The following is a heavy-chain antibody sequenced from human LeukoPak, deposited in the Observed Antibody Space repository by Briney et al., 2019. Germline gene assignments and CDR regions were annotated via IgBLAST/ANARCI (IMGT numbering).Heavy chain of an antibody. CDR2: ISGSGGST. CDR3: AKDLVAFVVVVATTPRGY. Sequence: PGGSLRLSCAASGFTFSSYGMSWVRQAPGKGLECVSAISGSGGSTYYADSVRGRFTISRDNSKNTLYLQMNSLRAEDTAVYYCAKDLVAFVVVVATTPRGYWGQGTLVTVSS. CDR1: GFTFSSYG. D-gene: IGHD2-15*01. V-gene: IGHV3-23*01. J-gene: IGHJ4*02.